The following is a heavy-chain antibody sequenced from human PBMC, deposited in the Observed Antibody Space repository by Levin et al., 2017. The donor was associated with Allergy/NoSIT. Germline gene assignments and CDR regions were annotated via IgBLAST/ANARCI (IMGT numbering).Heavy chain of an antibody. D-gene: IGHD4-17*01. CDR1: GGSISSSSYY. CDR2: IYYSGST. V-gene: IGHV4-39*01. CDR3: ARREGYGDYANDY. J-gene: IGHJ4*02. Sequence: RSSETLSLTCTVSGGSISSSSYYWGWIRQPPGKGLEWIGSIYYSGSTYYNPSLKSRVTISVDTSKSQFSLKLSSVTAADTAVYYCARREGYGDYANDYWGQGTLVTVSS.